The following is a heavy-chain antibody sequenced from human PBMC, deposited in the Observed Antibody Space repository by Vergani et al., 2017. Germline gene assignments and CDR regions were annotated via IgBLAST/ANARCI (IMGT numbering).Heavy chain of an antibody. J-gene: IGHJ5*02. Sequence: QVQLVQSGAEVKKPGASVKVSCKASGYTFTSYYMHWVRQAPGQGFEWMGIINPSGGSTSYAQKFQGRVTMTRDTPTSTVYMELSSLRSEDTAVYYCARDSRYCSSTSCYVGRDWFDPWGQGTLVTVSS. CDR3: ARDSRYCSSTSCYVGRDWFDP. CDR1: GYTFTSYY. V-gene: IGHV1-46*01. CDR2: INPSGGST. D-gene: IGHD2-2*01.